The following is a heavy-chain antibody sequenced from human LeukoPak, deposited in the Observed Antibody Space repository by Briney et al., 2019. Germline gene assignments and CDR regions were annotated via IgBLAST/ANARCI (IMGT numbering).Heavy chain of an antibody. CDR3: ARVDTAMVPGYHDAFDI. V-gene: IGHV3-7*01. Sequence: QPGGSLRLSCAASGFTFSSYWMSWVRQAPGKGLEWVANIRQDGSEKYYVDSVKGRFTIARDNAKNSLYLQMNSLRAEDTAVYYCARVDTAMVPGYHDAFDIWGQGTMVTVSS. CDR1: GFTFSSYW. CDR2: IRQDGSEK. D-gene: IGHD5-18*01. J-gene: IGHJ3*02.